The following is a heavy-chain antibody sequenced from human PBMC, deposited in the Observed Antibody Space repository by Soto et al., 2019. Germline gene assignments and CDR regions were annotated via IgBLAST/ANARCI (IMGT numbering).Heavy chain of an antibody. V-gene: IGHV3-21*01. CDR1: GFTFYNTW. CDR3: ARNSGSYYYYGMDV. Sequence: GGSLRLSCTASGFTFYNTWMNWVRQAPGKGLEWVSSISSSSSYIYYADSVKGRFTISRDNAKNSLYLQMNSLRAEDTAVYYCARNSGSYYYYGMDVWGQGTTVTVSS. CDR2: ISSSSSYI. D-gene: IGHD1-26*01. J-gene: IGHJ6*02.